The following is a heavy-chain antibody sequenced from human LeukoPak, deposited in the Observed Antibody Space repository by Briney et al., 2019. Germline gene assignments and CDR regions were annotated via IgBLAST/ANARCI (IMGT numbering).Heavy chain of an antibody. Sequence: GGSLRLSCAASGFTFSSDSMNWVRQAPGKGLEWVSSISSSSSYIYYADSVKGRFTISRDNAKNSLYLQMNSLRAEDTAVYYCARETHIVATNMDVWGKGTTVTVSS. D-gene: IGHD5-12*01. CDR1: GFTFSSDS. J-gene: IGHJ6*03. CDR2: ISSSSSYI. CDR3: ARETHIVATNMDV. V-gene: IGHV3-21*01.